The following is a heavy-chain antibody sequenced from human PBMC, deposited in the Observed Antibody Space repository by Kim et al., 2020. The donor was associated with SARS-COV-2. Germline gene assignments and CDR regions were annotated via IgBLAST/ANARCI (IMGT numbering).Heavy chain of an antibody. CDR1: GFTFSNYW. J-gene: IGHJ4*02. V-gene: IGHV3-7*03. CDR2: IKPDGTHI. CDR3: ATDPPDNKGVDFDY. D-gene: IGHD2-15*01. Sequence: GGSLRLSCAASGFTFSNYWMNWLRQAPGKGLEWLTNIKPDGTHINYVGSVKGRFTISRDNAKNSLYLQMNSLRADDTAVYYCATDPPDNKGVDFDYWGQGNLVTVSS.